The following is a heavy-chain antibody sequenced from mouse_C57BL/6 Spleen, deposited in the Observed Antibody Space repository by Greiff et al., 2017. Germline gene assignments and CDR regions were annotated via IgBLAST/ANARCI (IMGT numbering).Heavy chain of an antibody. J-gene: IGHJ1*03. CDR1: GFSLTSYG. CDR3: ARNDGYYGSSYWYFDV. D-gene: IGHD1-1*01. CDR2: IWSGGST. Sequence: QVHVKQSGPGLVQPSQSLSITCTVSGFSLTSYGVHWVRQSPGKGLEWLGVIWSGGSTDYNAAFISRLSISKDNSKSQVFFKMNSLQADDTAIYYCARNDGYYGSSYWYFDVWGTGTTVTVSS. V-gene: IGHV2-2*01.